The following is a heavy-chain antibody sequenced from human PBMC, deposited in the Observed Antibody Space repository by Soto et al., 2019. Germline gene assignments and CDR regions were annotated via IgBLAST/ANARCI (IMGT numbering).Heavy chain of an antibody. J-gene: IGHJ3*02. Sequence: EVQLVESGGGLVQPGGSLRLSCAASGFTFSSYYMSWVRQFPGKGLEWVANIKQDGSEKYYVDSVKGRFTISRDNAENSLYLQMNSLRDEDTAGYYCARDGYSAGFDIWGQGTMVTVSS. V-gene: IGHV3-7*01. D-gene: IGHD2-15*01. CDR1: GFTFSSYY. CDR2: IKQDGSEK. CDR3: ARDGYSAGFDI.